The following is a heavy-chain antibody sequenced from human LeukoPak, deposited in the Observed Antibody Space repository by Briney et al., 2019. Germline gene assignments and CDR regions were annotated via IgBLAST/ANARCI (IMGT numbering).Heavy chain of an antibody. D-gene: IGHD3-10*01. CDR2: IWYDGSDK. J-gene: IGHJ4*02. Sequence: TGGSLRLSFAASGFTFSSYGMNWVRQAPGKGLEWVAVIWYDGSDKYYADSVKGRFTISRDSSKNTLYLQMNSLRVEDTAVYYCARGGDYGSGNYFDYWGQGTLVTVSS. V-gene: IGHV3-33*01. CDR1: GFTFSSYG. CDR3: ARGGDYGSGNYFDY.